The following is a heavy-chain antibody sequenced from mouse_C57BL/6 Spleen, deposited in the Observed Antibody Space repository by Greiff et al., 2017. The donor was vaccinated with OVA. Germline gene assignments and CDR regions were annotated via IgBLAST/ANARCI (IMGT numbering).Heavy chain of an antibody. J-gene: IGHJ3*01. Sequence: QVQLQQPGAELVRPGSSVKLSCKASGYTFTSYWMHWVKQRPIQGLEWIGNIDPSDSETHYNQKFKDKATLTVAKSSSTAYMQLSSLTSEDSAVYYCARFYGSSYGGFAYWGQGTLVTVSA. CDR3: ARFYGSSYGGFAY. V-gene: IGHV1-52*01. CDR1: GYTFTSYW. CDR2: IDPSDSET. D-gene: IGHD1-1*01.